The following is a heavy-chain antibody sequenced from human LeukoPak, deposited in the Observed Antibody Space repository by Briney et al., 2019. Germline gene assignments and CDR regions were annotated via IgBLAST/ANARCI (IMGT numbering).Heavy chain of an antibody. Sequence: PSETLSLTCNVSGGSISTSNYYWDWLRQPPGKGLEWIGSVYYSGSTYYNPSLKSRVTISVDTSNNQFFLNLDSVTAADTAVYYCASLDPLYGSGSIDFWGQGTLVTVSS. CDR2: VYYSGST. D-gene: IGHD3-10*01. CDR1: GGSISTSNYY. V-gene: IGHV4-39*01. CDR3: ASLDPLYGSGSIDF. J-gene: IGHJ4*02.